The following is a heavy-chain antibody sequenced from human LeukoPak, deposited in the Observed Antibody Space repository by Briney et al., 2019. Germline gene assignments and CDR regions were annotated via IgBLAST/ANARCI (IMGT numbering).Heavy chain of an antibody. Sequence: SETLSLTCTVSGGSISSSSYYWGWIRQPPGKGLEWIGSIYYSGSTYYNPSLKSRVTISVDTSKNQFSLKLSSVTAADSAVYYCARGLIAARLNWFDPWGQGTLVTVSS. V-gene: IGHV4-39*07. D-gene: IGHD6-6*01. CDR2: IYYSGST. J-gene: IGHJ5*02. CDR1: GGSISSSSYY. CDR3: ARGLIAARLNWFDP.